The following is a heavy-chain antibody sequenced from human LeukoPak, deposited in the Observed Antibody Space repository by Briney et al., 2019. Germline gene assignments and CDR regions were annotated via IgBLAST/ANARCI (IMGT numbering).Heavy chain of an antibody. Sequence: SETLSLTCTVSGGSISSYYWSWIRQPPGKGLEWIGYIYYSGSTNYNPSLKSRVTISVDTSKNQFSLKLSSVTAADTAVYYCARHNPYYYDSSGYHDYWGQGTLVTVSP. CDR3: ARHNPYYYDSSGYHDY. CDR1: GGSISSYY. D-gene: IGHD3-22*01. J-gene: IGHJ4*02. CDR2: IYYSGST. V-gene: IGHV4-59*08.